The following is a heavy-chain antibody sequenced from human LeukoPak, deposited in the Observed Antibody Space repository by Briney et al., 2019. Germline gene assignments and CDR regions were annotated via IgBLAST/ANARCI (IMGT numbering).Heavy chain of an antibody. CDR3: ARAPYYYDSSGYDY. J-gene: IGHJ4*02. D-gene: IGHD3-22*01. Sequence: GGSLRLSCTVSGFTVSRNYMSWVRQAPGKGLEWVAVISYDGSNKYHADSVKGRFTISRDNSKNTLYLQMNSLRAEDTAVYYCARAPYYYDSSGYDYWGQGTLVTVSS. CDR1: GFTVSRNY. CDR2: ISYDGSNK. V-gene: IGHV3-30-3*01.